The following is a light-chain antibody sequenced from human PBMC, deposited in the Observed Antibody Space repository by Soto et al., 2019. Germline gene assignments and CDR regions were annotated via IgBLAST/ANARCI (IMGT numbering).Light chain of an antibody. J-gene: IGKJ5*01. CDR2: GTS. CDR3: QQYGNSPIT. Sequence: EIVLTQSPGTLSLSPGERATLSCRARQSVTSTYLAWYQQKPGQAPRLLIYGTSSRATGIPDRFSGSGSGTDFTLTISRLEPEDFAVYYCQQYGNSPITFGQGTRLEI. CDR1: QSVTSTY. V-gene: IGKV3-20*01.